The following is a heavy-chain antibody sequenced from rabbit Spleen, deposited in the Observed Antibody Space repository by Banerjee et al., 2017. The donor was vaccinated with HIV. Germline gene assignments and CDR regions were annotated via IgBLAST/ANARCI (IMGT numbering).Heavy chain of an antibody. CDR1: GFSFSINYY. Sequence: QSLEESGGDLVKPGASLTLTCTASASGFSFSINYYMCWVRQAPGKGLEWIACIVTGSSGSTYYASWAKGRFTISKTSSTTVTLQMTSLTAADTATYFCARFYAGYGDFGFAAMWGQGTLVTVS. CDR3: ARFYAGYGDFGFAAM. CDR2: IVTGSSGST. V-gene: IGHV1S40*01. J-gene: IGHJ3*01. D-gene: IGHD7-1*01.